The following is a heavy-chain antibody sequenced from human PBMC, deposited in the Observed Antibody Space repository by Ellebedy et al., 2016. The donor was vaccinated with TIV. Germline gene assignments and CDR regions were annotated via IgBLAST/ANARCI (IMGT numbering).Heavy chain of an antibody. V-gene: IGHV4-59*01. J-gene: IGHJ4*02. CDR2: VYHTGST. CDR3: ARCTGDTAMVTCYFDY. CDR1: GVSISDYY. D-gene: IGHD5-18*01. Sequence: MPSETLSLTCSVSGVSISDYYWSWIRQPPGQGLEWLGYVYHTGSTNYNPSLRSRVTLAVDTPKNEFSLKLSSVTTADTAVYYCARCTGDTAMVTCYFDYWGQGTLVTVSS.